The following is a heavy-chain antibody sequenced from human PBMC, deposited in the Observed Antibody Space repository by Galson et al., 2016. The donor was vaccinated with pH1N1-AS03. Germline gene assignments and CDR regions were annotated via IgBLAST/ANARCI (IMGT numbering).Heavy chain of an antibody. D-gene: IGHD3-16*02. J-gene: IGHJ4*02. CDR3: ARRYYFDY. V-gene: IGHV3-7*03. CDR1: GFTFSTYW. CDR2: IKPDGSEK. Sequence: SLRLSCAVSGFTFSTYWMSWVRQAPGKGREWVANIKPDGSEKYYVDSVKGRFTISRDNAKNSLFLQMNSLRPEDTAVYYCARRYYFDYWGQGTLVTVSS.